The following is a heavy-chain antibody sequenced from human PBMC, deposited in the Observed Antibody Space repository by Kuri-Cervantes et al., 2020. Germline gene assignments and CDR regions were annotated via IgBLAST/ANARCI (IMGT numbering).Heavy chain of an antibody. CDR2: ISYSGST. Sequence: SETLSLTCTVSGGSISNYYWSWIRQPPGKGLEWIGYISYSGSTNYNPSLKSQVTISVDTSKNQFSLKLSSVTAADTAVYYCARGGLRYVDWWGQGTLVTVSS. CDR1: GGSISNYY. V-gene: IGHV4-59*12. CDR3: ARGGLRYVDW. J-gene: IGHJ4*02. D-gene: IGHD3-9*01.